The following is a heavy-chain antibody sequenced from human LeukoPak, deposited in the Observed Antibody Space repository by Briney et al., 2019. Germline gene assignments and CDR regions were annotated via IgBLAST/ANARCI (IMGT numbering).Heavy chain of an antibody. V-gene: IGHV3-48*04. CDR3: ARMRNIPAASRAGNFDY. Sequence: GGSLRLSCAASGFTFSDYGMNWVRQAPGKGLEWLSFVSGKSIAIYYADSVKGRFTISRDNAKESVYLHMSSLRAEDTAVYYCARMRNIPAASRAGNFDYWGQGTLVTVSS. D-gene: IGHD6-13*01. J-gene: IGHJ4*02. CDR1: GFTFSDYG. CDR2: VSGKSIAI.